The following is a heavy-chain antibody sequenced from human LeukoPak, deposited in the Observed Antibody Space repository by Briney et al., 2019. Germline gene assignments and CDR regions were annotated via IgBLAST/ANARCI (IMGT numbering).Heavy chain of an antibody. D-gene: IGHD3-3*02. Sequence: SETLSLTCAVSGDSITNNHWSWIRQPPGKGLEWIGHISDTGSTNYNPSLKSRLTISVNTSKNHFSLTLTSVTAAHTALYYCARHIFSDGSPFDSWGQGTLVTVSS. J-gene: IGHJ4*02. V-gene: IGHV4-59*08. CDR1: GDSITNNH. CDR3: ARHIFSDGSPFDS. CDR2: ISDTGST.